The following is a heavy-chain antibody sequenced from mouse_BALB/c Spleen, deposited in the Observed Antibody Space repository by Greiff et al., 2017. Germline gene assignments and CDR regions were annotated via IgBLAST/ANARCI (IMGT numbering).Heavy chain of an antibody. CDR3: AREYRFAMDY. Sequence: EVQVVESGGGLVQPGGSLKLSCAASGFTFSSYGMSWVRQTPDKRLELVATINSNGGSTYYPDSVKGRFTISRDNAKNTLYLQMSSLKSEDTAMYYCAREYRFAMDYWGQGTSVTVSS. V-gene: IGHV5-6-3*01. J-gene: IGHJ4*01. CDR1: GFTFSSYG. D-gene: IGHD2-14*01. CDR2: INSNGGST.